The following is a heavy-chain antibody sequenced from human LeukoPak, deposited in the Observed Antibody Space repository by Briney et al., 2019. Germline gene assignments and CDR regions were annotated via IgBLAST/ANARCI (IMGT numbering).Heavy chain of an antibody. CDR2: INPNTGGT. Sequence: ASVKVSCKASGYTFTGYYMHWVRQAPGQGLEWMGWINPNTGGTNYAQNFQGRVTMTLDTSISTAYMELSRLRSDDTAVYYCARDPRFNWNPLDFWGQGTLVTVSS. D-gene: IGHD1-20*01. CDR1: GYTFTGYY. CDR3: ARDPRFNWNPLDF. J-gene: IGHJ4*02. V-gene: IGHV1-2*02.